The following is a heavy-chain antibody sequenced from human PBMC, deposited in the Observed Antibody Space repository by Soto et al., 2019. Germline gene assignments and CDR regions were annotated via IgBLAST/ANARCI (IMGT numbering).Heavy chain of an antibody. CDR3: ARDYVRAYIVGATPLY. CDR2: ISYDGTNR. CDR1: GFTFSNYA. V-gene: IGHV3-30*07. J-gene: IGHJ4*02. D-gene: IGHD1-26*01. Sequence: QVQLVESGGGVVQPGRSLRLSCAASGFTFSNYAIHWVRQAPGKGLEWVALISYDGTNRYYADSVNGRFTISRDNSKNTLYRQMSSLRAEDTAVYYCARDYVRAYIVGATPLYWGQGTLVTGSS.